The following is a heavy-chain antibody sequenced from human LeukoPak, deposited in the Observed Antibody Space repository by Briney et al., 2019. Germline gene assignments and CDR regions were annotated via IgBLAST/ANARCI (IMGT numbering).Heavy chain of an antibody. V-gene: IGHV3-23*01. CDR2: ISGSGGST. Sequence: RGRSLRLSCAVSGFTFSSYAMSWVRQAPGKGLEWVSAISGSGGSTYYAASVKGRFTISRDNSKNTLYLQMNSLRAEDTAVYYCAKDTSGIAAAGTEFDYWGQGTLVTVSS. D-gene: IGHD6-13*01. J-gene: IGHJ4*02. CDR3: AKDTSGIAAAGTEFDY. CDR1: GFTFSSYA.